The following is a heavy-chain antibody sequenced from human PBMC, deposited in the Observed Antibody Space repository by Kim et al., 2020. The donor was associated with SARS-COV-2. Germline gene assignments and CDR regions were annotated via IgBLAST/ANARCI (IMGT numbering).Heavy chain of an antibody. J-gene: IGHJ4*02. CDR3: ARGEMGTAVSNY. V-gene: IGHV1-2*06. CDR1: GYTFTGYY. Sequence: ASVKVSCKASGYTFTGYYLHWVRQAPGKGLEWMGRINPNGGGTNYAQKFQGRVTMTRDTSISTAYMELSSLISDYTAVYYCARGEMGTAVSNYWGQGTLVTVSS. CDR2: INPNGGGT. D-gene: IGHD6-19*01.